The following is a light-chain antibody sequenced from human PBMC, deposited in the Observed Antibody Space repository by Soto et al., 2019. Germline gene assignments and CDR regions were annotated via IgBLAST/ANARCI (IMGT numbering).Light chain of an antibody. CDR1: SSDVGGYNF. J-gene: IGLJ1*01. V-gene: IGLV2-8*01. Sequence: QSALTQPPSASGSLGQSVTISCTGTSSDVGGYNFVSWYQHHPGKAPKLSIYEVNKRPSGVPNRFSGSKSGKTASLTVSGLQAEDEADYYCNSYAGSNIYVFGTGTKLNVL. CDR2: EVN. CDR3: NSYAGSNIYV.